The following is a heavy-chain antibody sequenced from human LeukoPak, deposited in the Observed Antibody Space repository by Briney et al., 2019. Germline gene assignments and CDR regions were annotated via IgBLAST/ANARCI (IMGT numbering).Heavy chain of an antibody. D-gene: IGHD4-11*01. CDR2: IYRSGST. Sequence: SETLSLTCTVSGYSISSGYYWGWIRQPPGKGLEWIGSIYRSGSTYYNPSLKSRVTISVDTSKNQFSLKLSSVTAADTAVYYCARGHSIEPYYYYYYMDVWGKGTTVTVSS. CDR1: GYSISSGYY. J-gene: IGHJ6*03. V-gene: IGHV4-38-2*02. CDR3: ARGHSIEPYYYYYYMDV.